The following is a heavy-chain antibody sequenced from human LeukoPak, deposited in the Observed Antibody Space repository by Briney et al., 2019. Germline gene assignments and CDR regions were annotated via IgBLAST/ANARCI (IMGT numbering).Heavy chain of an antibody. CDR3: ARDDYSSGGYCAY. CDR2: IAHDRNNT. Sequence: GGSLRLSCAASGFSVSNYGTHWVRQAPGKGLEWVAFIAHDRNNTYYADSVKGRFTISRENSKNTLYLQMNSLRALDTAVYYCARDDYSSGGYCAYWGQGARVTVSS. V-gene: IGHV3-30*02. D-gene: IGHD6-19*01. J-gene: IGHJ4*02. CDR1: GFSVSNYG.